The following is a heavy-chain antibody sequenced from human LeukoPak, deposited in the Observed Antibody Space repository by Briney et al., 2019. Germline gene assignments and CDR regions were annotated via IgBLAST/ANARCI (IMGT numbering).Heavy chain of an antibody. V-gene: IGHV1-46*01. CDR2: INPSGGST. CDR1: GYTFTSYY. D-gene: IGHD2-15*01. J-gene: IGHJ4*02. CDR3: ARDPVVGAPNPTLDY. Sequence: GASVKVSCKASGYTFTSYYMHWVRQAPGQGLEWMGIINPSGGSTSYARKFQGRVTMTRDTSTSTVYMELSSLRSEDTAVYYCARDPVVGAPNPTLDYWGQGTLVTVSS.